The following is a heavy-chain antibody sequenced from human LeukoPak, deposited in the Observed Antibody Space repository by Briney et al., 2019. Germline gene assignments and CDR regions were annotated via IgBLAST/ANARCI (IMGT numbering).Heavy chain of an antibody. J-gene: IGHJ5*02. CDR2: IYHSGST. CDR1: GGSINSYY. V-gene: IGHV4-38-2*02. CDR3: ARDIVVVVAATGYNWFDP. D-gene: IGHD2-15*01. Sequence: SETLSLTCTVSGGSINSYYWGWIRQPPGKGLEWIGSIYHSGSTYYNPSLKSRVTISVDTSKNQFSLKLSSVTAADTAVYYCARDIVVVVAATGYNWFDPWGQGTLVTVSS.